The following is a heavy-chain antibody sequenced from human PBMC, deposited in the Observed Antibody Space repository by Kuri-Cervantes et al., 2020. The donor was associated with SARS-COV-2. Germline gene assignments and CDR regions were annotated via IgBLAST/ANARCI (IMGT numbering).Heavy chain of an antibody. J-gene: IGHJ4*02. CDR1: GYTFTGYY. Sequence: ASVKVSCKASGYTFTGYYMHWVRQAPGQGLEWMGWINPNSGGTNYAQKFQGRVNMTRDTSINTAYMELSRLRSDDTAVYYCARVGFGDYEIDYWGQGTLVTVSS. CDR3: ARVGFGDYEIDY. CDR2: INPNSGGT. D-gene: IGHD4-17*01. V-gene: IGHV1-2*02.